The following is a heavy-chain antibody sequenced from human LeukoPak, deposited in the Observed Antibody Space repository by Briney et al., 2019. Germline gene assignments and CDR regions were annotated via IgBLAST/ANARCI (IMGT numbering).Heavy chain of an antibody. CDR2: ISGSGGST. V-gene: IGHV3-23*01. D-gene: IGHD5-24*01. CDR1: ELTFSTYP. Sequence: GGSLRLSCVGSELTFSTYPMSWVRQAPGKGLEWVSAISGSGGSTFYADSVKGRFTISRDNSKNTLFLQMNGLGAEDTAIYYCATRGKDGYNANYYGMDVWGQGTTVTVSS. J-gene: IGHJ6*02. CDR3: ATRGKDGYNANYYGMDV.